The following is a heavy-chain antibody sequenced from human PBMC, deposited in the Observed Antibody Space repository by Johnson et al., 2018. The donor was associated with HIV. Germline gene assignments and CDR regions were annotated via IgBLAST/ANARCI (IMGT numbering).Heavy chain of an antibody. Sequence: VQLVESGGSVVRPGGSLRLSCAASGFTFSNAWMSWVRQAPGKGLEWVGRIKSKTDGGTTDYAAPVKGRFTISRDDSKNTLYRQMNSLKTEDTAVYYCTRDAKLRPLDGPDDAFDIWGQGTMVTVSS. V-gene: IGHV3-15*01. J-gene: IGHJ3*02. CDR1: GFTFSNAW. CDR3: TRDAKLRPLDGPDDAFDI. D-gene: IGHD2-2*03. CDR2: IKSKTDGGTT.